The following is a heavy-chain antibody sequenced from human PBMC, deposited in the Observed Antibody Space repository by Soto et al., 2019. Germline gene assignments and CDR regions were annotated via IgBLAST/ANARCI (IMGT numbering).Heavy chain of an antibody. D-gene: IGHD3-16*01. CDR2: IQDGGSI. CDR3: ASGEGSGSNALGH. Sequence: EVLLEESGGGFVQPGGSLRHSCAATGFTVSNNYMTWVRQAPGKGLEWVSVIQDGGSISYADSVRDRFTISRDNSKNTVSLEMNSLRPEDTAVYFCASGEGSGSNALGHWGQGTLVTVSS. CDR1: GFTVSNNY. J-gene: IGHJ4*02. V-gene: IGHV3-66*01.